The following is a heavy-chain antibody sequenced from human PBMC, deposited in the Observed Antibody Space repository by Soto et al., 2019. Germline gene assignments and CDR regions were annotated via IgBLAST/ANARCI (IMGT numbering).Heavy chain of an antibody. J-gene: IGHJ4*02. CDR1: GGSVSSGSYY. CDR3: ARELRGRHFDY. V-gene: IGHV4-61*01. Sequence: SETLSLTCTVSGGSVSSGSYYWSWIRQPPGKGLEWIGYIYYSGSTNYNPSLKSRVTISVDTSKNQFSLKLSSVTAADTAVYYCARELRGRHFDYWGQGTLVTVSS. D-gene: IGHD1-26*01. CDR2: IYYSGST.